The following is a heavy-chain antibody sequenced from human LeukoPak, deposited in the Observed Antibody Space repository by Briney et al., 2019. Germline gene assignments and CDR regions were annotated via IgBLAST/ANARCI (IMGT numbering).Heavy chain of an antibody. Sequence: GGSLRLSCAASGFTFSSYSMNWVRQAPGKGLEWVSSISSSSSYIYYADSVKGRFTISRDNAKNSLYLQMNSLRAEDTAVYYCARDDNGDYAFDYWGQGTLVTVSS. V-gene: IGHV3-21*01. CDR3: ARDDNGDYAFDY. CDR2: ISSSSSYI. D-gene: IGHD4-17*01. CDR1: GFTFSSYS. J-gene: IGHJ4*02.